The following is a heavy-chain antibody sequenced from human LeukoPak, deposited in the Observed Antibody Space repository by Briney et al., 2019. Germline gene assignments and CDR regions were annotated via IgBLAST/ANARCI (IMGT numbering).Heavy chain of an antibody. V-gene: IGHV1-2*06. CDR3: ARDLSSTANWEFDY. Sequence: ASVKVSCKASGYTFTGYFMHWVRQAPGQGLEWMGRINLNSGDTYYAQNFQGRVTMTRDTSISTAYVELSRLTSDHTAIYYCARDLSSTANWEFDYWGQGTLVTASS. CDR1: GYTFTGYF. J-gene: IGHJ4*02. CDR2: INLNSGDT. D-gene: IGHD1-26*01.